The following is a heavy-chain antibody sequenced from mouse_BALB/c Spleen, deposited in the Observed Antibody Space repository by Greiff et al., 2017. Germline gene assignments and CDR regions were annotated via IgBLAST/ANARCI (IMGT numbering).Heavy chain of an antibody. J-gene: IGHJ1*01. CDR2: ILPGSGST. CDR3: ARSPSTVVESWYFDV. V-gene: IGHV1-9*01. D-gene: IGHD1-1*01. CDR1: GYTFSSYW. Sequence: QVQLQQSGAELMKPGASVKISCKATGYTFSSYWIEWVKQRPGHGLEWIGEILPGSGSTNYNEKFKGKATFTADTSSNTAYMQLSSLTSEDSAVYYCARSPSTVVESWYFDVWGAGTTVTVSS.